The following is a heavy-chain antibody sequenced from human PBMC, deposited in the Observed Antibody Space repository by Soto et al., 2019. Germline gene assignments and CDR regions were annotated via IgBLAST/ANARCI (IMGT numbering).Heavy chain of an antibody. CDR3: ARHTSTLHGDVDY. CDR1: GGSISSYY. J-gene: IGHJ4*02. D-gene: IGHD4-17*01. V-gene: IGHV4-59*08. CDR2: IYYSGST. Sequence: SETLSLTCTVSGGSISSYYWSWIRQPPGKGLEWIGYIYYSGSTNYNPSLKSRVTISVDTSKNQFSLKLSSVTAADTAVYYCARHTSTLHGDVDYWGQGTLVTVSS.